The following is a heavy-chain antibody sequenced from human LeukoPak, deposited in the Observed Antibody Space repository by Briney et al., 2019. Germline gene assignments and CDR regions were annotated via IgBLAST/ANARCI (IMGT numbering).Heavy chain of an antibody. V-gene: IGHV3-74*01. CDR1: GFTFSSYW. Sequence: GGSLRLSCAASGFTFSSYWMHWVRQAPGKGLVWVSRINSDGSSTSYADSVKGRLTISRDNAKNTLYLQMNSLRAEDTAVYYCARGVGYCSSTSCYWWFDPWGQGTLVTVSS. CDR2: INSDGSST. D-gene: IGHD2-2*01. J-gene: IGHJ5*02. CDR3: ARGVGYCSSTSCYWWFDP.